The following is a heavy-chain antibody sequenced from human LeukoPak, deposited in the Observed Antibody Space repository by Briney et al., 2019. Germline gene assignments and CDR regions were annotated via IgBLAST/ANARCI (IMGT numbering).Heavy chain of an antibody. CDR1: GLPISDFA. CDR2: ISGDGVRT. J-gene: IGHJ4*02. Sequence: GGSLRLSCVASGLPISDFAMHSVRQAPGKGLEWVSLISGDGVRTFYADSVKGGFSISRDNSKNSLYLEMNSLRTEDAAMYYCAKESGKFDYWGQGTLVAVSS. CDR3: AKESGKFDY. V-gene: IGHV3-43*02.